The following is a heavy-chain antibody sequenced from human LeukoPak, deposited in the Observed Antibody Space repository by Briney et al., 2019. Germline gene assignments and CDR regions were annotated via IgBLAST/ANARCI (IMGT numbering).Heavy chain of an antibody. CDR2: INPKNGAT. Sequence: ASVKVSCKASGYTFIDYYIHWVRQAPGQGLEWVGWINPKNGATFNAQKFQGRVTMTSDTSISAAYMELSRLRSDDTAVYYCASNSYNDYGKTDAFDIWGQGTMVTVSS. J-gene: IGHJ3*02. D-gene: IGHD4-17*01. CDR3: ASNSYNDYGKTDAFDI. V-gene: IGHV1-2*02. CDR1: GYTFIDYY.